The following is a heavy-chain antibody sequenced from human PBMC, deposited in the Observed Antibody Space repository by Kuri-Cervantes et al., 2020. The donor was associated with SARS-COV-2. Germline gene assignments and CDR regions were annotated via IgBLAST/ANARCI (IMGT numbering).Heavy chain of an antibody. J-gene: IGHJ4*02. D-gene: IGHD6-13*01. Sequence: ASVKVSCKASGYTFTSYYMHWVRQAPGQGLGWMGIINPSGGSTSYAQKFQGRVTMTRNTSISTAYMELGSLRSEDTAVYYCARAPRIGQQLVRRYYYDYWGQGTLVTVSS. V-gene: IGHV1-46*01. CDR1: GYTFTSYY. CDR2: INPSGGST. CDR3: ARAPRIGQQLVRRYYYDY.